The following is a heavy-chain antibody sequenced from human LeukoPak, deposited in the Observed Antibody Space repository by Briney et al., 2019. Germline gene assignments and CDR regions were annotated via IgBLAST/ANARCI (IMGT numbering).Heavy chain of an antibody. CDR3: ARVVGADGNFDY. J-gene: IGHJ4*02. Sequence: ASVKVSCKASGYTFTSYAISWVRQAPGQGLEWMGWISAYNGNTNYAQKLQGRVTMTTDTSTSTAYMELRSLKSDDTAVYYCARVVGADGNFDYWGEGTLVTVSS. CDR1: GYTFTSYA. D-gene: IGHD1-26*01. V-gene: IGHV1-18*01. CDR2: ISAYNGNT.